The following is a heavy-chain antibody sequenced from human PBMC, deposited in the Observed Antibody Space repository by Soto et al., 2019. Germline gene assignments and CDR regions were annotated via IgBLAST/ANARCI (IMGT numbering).Heavy chain of an antibody. CDR1: GFIFSSYA. D-gene: IGHD3-16*01. CDR3: AKEQWGGFFDY. V-gene: IGHV3-23*01. CDR2: ISGSGGST. Sequence: EVQLLESGGGLVQPGGSLRLSCAASGFIFSSYAMSWVRQAPGKGLEWVSGISGSGGSTDYADSVKGRFTISRDSSKNTLYLQMNRLKAENTAVYYCAKEQWGGFFDYWGQGTLVSVSS. J-gene: IGHJ4*02.